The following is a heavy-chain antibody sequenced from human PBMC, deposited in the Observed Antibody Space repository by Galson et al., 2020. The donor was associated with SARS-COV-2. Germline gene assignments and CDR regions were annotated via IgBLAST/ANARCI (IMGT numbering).Heavy chain of an antibody. V-gene: IGHV3-23*01. Sequence: GGSLRLSCTASGFTFSSSAISWVRQAPGKGLEWVSAISGSGGSTYYADSVKGRFTISKDNSKNTLYLQMNSLRAEDTAVYYCAKGDERPSTKFDYWGQGTLVTVAS. CDR3: AKGDERPSTKFDY. D-gene: IGHD1-26*01. J-gene: IGHJ4*02. CDR2: ISGSGGST. CDR1: GFTFSSSA.